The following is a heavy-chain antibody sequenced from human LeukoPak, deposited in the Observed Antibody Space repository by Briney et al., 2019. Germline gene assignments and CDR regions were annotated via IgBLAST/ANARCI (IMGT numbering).Heavy chain of an antibody. CDR2: ISSSSYI. J-gene: IGHJ5*02. D-gene: IGHD3-10*01. CDR3: ARHAGGPNEGRFDP. Sequence: GGSLRLSCAASGFTFSSYSMNWVRQAPGKGLEWVSSISSSSYIYYADSVKGRFTISRDNAKNSLYLQMNSLRAEDTAVYYCARHAGGPNEGRFDPWGQGTLVTVSS. V-gene: IGHV3-21*04. CDR1: GFTFSSYS.